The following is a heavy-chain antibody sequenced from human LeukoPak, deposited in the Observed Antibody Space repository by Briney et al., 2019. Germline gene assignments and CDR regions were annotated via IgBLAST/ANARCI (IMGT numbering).Heavy chain of an antibody. V-gene: IGHV1-69*13. CDR2: IIPIFGTA. CDR3: ARRTTVTSTYNWFDP. J-gene: IGHJ5*02. Sequence: SVKVSCKASGGTFSSYAISWVRQAPGQGLEWMGGIIPIFGTANYAQKFQGRVTITADESTSTAYMGLSSLRSEDTAVYYCARRTTVTSTYNWFDPWGQGTLVTVSS. D-gene: IGHD4-17*01. CDR1: GGTFSSYA.